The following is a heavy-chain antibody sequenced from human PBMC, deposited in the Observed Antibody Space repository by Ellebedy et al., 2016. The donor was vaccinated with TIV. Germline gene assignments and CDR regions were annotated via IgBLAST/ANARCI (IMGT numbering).Heavy chain of an antibody. D-gene: IGHD4-17*01. CDR3: ASIGDRSYYYGMDV. CDR1: GGSFSGYY. J-gene: IGHJ6*02. V-gene: IGHV4-34*01. Sequence: SETLSLXXAVYGGSFSGYYLSCIRQPPGKGLEWIGEINHSGSTNYNPSLKSRVTISVDTSKNQFSLKLSSVTAADTAVYYCASIGDRSYYYGMDVWGQGTTVTVSS. CDR2: INHSGST.